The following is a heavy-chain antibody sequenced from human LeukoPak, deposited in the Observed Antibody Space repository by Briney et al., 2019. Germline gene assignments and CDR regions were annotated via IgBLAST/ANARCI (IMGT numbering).Heavy chain of an antibody. CDR3: ARVVSQAAPDWYMDV. D-gene: IGHD2-21*01. V-gene: IGHV4-38-2*01. CDR2: VNLHGTR. Sequence: KPSETLSLPCAVSGYDIGSNHFWGLIPQPPRGGVPLDGHVNLHGTRAYNASLRGRVTISIEASKNRFFLRLTSVTGADAAIYFCARVVSQAAPDWYMDVWGGGTVVIVSS. CDR1: GYDIGSNHF. J-gene: IGHJ2*01.